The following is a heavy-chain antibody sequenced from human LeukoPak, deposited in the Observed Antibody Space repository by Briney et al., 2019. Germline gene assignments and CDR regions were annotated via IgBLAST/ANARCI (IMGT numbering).Heavy chain of an antibody. V-gene: IGHV3-23*01. D-gene: IGHD3-10*01. CDR2: VSSSGST. J-gene: IGHJ4*02. CDR1: GFTFSSYA. CDR3: AKGHHYGSGSYWV. Sequence: PGGSLRLSCAASGFTFSSYAMSWVRQAPGKGLEWVSAVSSSGSTYYADSVRGRFTISRDNSKNTLYPQMNSLRAEDTAVYYCAKGHHYGSGSYWVWGQGTLVTVSS.